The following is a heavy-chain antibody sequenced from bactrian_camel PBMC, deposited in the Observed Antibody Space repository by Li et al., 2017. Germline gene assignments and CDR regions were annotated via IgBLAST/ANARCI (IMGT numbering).Heavy chain of an antibody. J-gene: IGHJ4*01. D-gene: IGHD7*01. Sequence: HVQLVESGGGSVQAGGSLRLSCEAPGYTYDTYCMGWFRQAPGKEREGIATIDSDGDTAYVESMKGRFTISVDNAKNTLYLQMNSLKPDDSGTYICAYESGTTPDLCRRRGPGGYFGQGTQVTVS. CDR2: IDSDGDT. V-gene: IGHV3S26*01. CDR1: GYTYDTYC.